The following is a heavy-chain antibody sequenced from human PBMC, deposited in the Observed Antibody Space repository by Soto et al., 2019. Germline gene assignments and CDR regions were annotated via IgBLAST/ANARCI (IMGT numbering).Heavy chain of an antibody. J-gene: IGHJ5*02. V-gene: IGHV4-34*01. CDR2: INHSGST. CDR1: GGSFSGYY. CDR3: ARGPPIFGVVTPFDP. Sequence: SETLSLTCAVYGGSFSGYYWSWIRQPPGNGLEWIGEINHSGSTNYNPSLKSRVTISVDTSKNQFSLKLSSVTAADTAVYYCARGPPIFGVVTPFDPWGQGTLVTVS. D-gene: IGHD3-3*01.